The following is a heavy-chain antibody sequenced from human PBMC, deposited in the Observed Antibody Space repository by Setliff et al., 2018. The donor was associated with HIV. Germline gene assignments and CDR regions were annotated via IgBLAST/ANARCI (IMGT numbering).Heavy chain of an antibody. CDR1: GYTFTDYY. CDR2: INSASGGT. Sequence: GASVKVSCKASGYTFTDYYIHWVRQAPGQGLEWMGWINSASGGTNYAQNFQGRVTVTRDTSINTAYMELSRLRSDDTAVYYCARVFYSSSWYNGWFDPWGQGTLVTVSS. D-gene: IGHD6-13*01. J-gene: IGHJ5*02. V-gene: IGHV1-2*02. CDR3: ARVFYSSSWYNGWFDP.